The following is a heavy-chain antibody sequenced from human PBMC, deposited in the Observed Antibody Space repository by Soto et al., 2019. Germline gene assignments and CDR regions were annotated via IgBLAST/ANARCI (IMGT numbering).Heavy chain of an antibody. V-gene: IGHV4-59*01. CDR3: ARVVLSTDYYYYYYMDV. CDR1: GGSISSYY. D-gene: IGHD4-4*01. Sequence: SETLSLTCTVSGGSISSYYWSWIRQPPGKGLEWIGYIYYSGSTNYNPSLKSRVTISVDTSKNQFSLKLSSVTAADTAVYYCARVVLSTDYYYYYYMDVWGKGTTVTGLL. J-gene: IGHJ6*03. CDR2: IYYSGST.